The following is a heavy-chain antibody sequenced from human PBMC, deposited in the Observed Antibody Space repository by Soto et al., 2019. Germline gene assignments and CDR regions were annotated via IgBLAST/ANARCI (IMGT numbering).Heavy chain of an antibody. D-gene: IGHD6-19*01. V-gene: IGHV4-59*01. CDR1: GGSISSYY. CDR2: IYYSGST. CDR3: ARAWQYSSGFFDY. J-gene: IGHJ4*02. Sequence: QVQLQESGPGLVKPSETLSLTCTVSGGSISSYYWSWIRQPPGKGLEWIGYIYYSGSTNYNPSLTSRVLISVDPSKNPFSLKLSSVTAADTAVYYCARAWQYSSGFFDYWGQGTLVTVSS.